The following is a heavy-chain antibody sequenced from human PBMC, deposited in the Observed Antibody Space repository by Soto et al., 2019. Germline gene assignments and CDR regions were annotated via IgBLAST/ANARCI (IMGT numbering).Heavy chain of an antibody. CDR3: GRRPLAMLAPVTAIL. V-gene: IGHV4-39*01. D-gene: IGHD3-3*01. CDR2: IYSSWMT. CDR1: GDSVSSGSYN. Sequence: SDTLSVTCTVSGDSVSSGSYNWGWVRQPPGKGLEWIGSIYSSWMTHYNPSFNSRVTLSVDTSKSQFSLTLYSVTAADTAVYYCGRRPLAMLAPVTAILWGRGTVVSVSA. J-gene: IGHJ4*02.